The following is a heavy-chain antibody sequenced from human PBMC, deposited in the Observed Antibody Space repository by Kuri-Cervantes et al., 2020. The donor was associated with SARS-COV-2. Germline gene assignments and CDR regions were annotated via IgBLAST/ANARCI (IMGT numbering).Heavy chain of an antibody. CDR2: IYYSGST. J-gene: IGHJ4*02. V-gene: IGHV4-59*01. D-gene: IGHD3-16*01. Sequence: SETLSLTCTVSGGSISSYYWSWIRQPPGKGLEWIGYIYYSGSTNYNPSLKSRVTISLDRSKSQFSLNPDSVTAADTAVYYCARGEYSYAPDFDSWGQGTLVTVSS. CDR3: ARGEYSYAPDFDS. CDR1: GGSISSYY.